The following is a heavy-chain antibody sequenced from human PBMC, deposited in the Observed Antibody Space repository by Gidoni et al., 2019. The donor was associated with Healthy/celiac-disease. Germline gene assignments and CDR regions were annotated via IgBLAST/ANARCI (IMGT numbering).Heavy chain of an antibody. CDR1: GFTFSSYW. CDR2: IKQDGSEK. Sequence: EVQLVESGGGLVQPGGSLRLSGAASGFTFSSYWMSWVRQAPGKGLEWVANIKQDGSEKYYVDSVKGRFTISRDNAKNSLYLQMNSLRAEDTAVYYCARNTGSGYDPFDYWGQGTLVTVSS. CDR3: ARNTGSGYDPFDY. V-gene: IGHV3-7*01. D-gene: IGHD5-12*01. J-gene: IGHJ4*02.